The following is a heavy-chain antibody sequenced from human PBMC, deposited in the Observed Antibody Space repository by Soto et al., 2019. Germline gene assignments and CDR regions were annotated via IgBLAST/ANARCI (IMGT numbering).Heavy chain of an antibody. J-gene: IGHJ4*02. CDR2: IYYSGST. CDR3: ARFTTVTYFDY. D-gene: IGHD4-17*01. V-gene: IGHV4-59*08. CDR1: GGSISSYY. Sequence: TSETLSLTCTVSGGSISSYYSSWIRQPPGKGLEWIGYIYYSGSTNYNPSLKSRVTISVDTSKNQFSLKLSSVIAADTAVYYCARFTTVTYFDYWGQGTLVTVSS.